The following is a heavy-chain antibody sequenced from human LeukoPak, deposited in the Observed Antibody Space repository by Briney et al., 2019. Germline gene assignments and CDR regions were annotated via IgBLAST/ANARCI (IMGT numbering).Heavy chain of an antibody. J-gene: IGHJ1*01. D-gene: IGHD3-3*01. CDR2: IIPIFGTA. Sequence: GASVKVSCKASGGTFSSYAISWVRQAPGQGLEWMGGIIPIFGTANYAQKFQGRVTITADESTSTAYMELSSLRSEDTAVYYCARGSIFGGKNRNSGKYFQHWGQGTLVTVSS. CDR3: ARGSIFGGKNRNSGKYFQH. V-gene: IGHV1-69*13. CDR1: GGTFSSYA.